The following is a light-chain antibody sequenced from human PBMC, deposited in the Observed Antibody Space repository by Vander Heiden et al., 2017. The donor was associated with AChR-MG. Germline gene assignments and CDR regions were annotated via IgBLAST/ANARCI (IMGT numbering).Light chain of an antibody. CDR2: KNN. V-gene: IGLV10-54*01. Sequence: QAGLTQPPSVSRGLRQTATPTCTGNSNNVGHEGAAWLQQHQGHPPKLLSYKNNNRPSGISERLSASRSGNTASLTITGLHPEDEADYYCSAWDTSLNAWVFGGGTKLTVL. CDR3: SAWDTSLNAWV. CDR1: SNNVGHEG. J-gene: IGLJ3*02.